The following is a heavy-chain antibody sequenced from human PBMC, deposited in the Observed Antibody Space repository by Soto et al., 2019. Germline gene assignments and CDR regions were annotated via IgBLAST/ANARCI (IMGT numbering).Heavy chain of an antibody. CDR1: GFTFSSYA. J-gene: IGHJ4*02. Sequence: GGSLRLSCAASGFTFSSYAMHWVRQAPGKGLEWVAVISYDGSNKYYADSVKGRFTISRDNSKNTLYLQMNSLRAEDTAVYYCAREVSVAGPEYHFDYWGQGTLVTVSS. CDR3: AREVSVAGPEYHFDY. CDR2: ISYDGSNK. D-gene: IGHD6-19*01. V-gene: IGHV3-30-3*01.